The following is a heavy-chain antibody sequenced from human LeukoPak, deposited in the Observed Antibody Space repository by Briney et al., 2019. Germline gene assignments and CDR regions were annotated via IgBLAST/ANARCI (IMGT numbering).Heavy chain of an antibody. V-gene: IGHV3-66*02. D-gene: IGHD1-26*01. CDR3: AREGPGRWFDP. CDR2: IFRGGNT. Sequence: PGGSLRLSCAASGLTVSGNYMCWVRQAPGKGLEWVSTIFRGGNTDYADSVKGRFTISRDNAKNSLYLQMNSLRAEDTAVYYCAREGPGRWFDPWGQGTLVTVSS. J-gene: IGHJ5*02. CDR1: GLTVSGNY.